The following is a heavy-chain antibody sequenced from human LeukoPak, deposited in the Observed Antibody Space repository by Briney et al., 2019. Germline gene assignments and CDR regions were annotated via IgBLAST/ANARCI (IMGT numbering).Heavy chain of an antibody. D-gene: IGHD3-3*01. Sequence: PSETLSLTCTVSGGSISSSSYYWGWIRQPPGKGLEWIGSIYYSGSTYYNPSLKSRVTISVGMSKNQFSLKLSSVTAADTAVYYCARAGADFWYYYYYMDVWGKGTTVTVSS. CDR3: ARAGADFWYYYYYMDV. CDR2: IYYSGST. V-gene: IGHV4-39*07. CDR1: GGSISSSSYY. J-gene: IGHJ6*03.